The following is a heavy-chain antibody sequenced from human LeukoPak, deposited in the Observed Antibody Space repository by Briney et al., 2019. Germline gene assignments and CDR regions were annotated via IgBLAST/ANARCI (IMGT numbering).Heavy chain of an antibody. V-gene: IGHV3-66*01. J-gene: IGHJ4*02. Sequence: PGGSLRLSCAASGFTVSSNYMSWVRQAPGKRLEWVSVIYSGGSTYYADSVKGRFAISRDNSKNTLYLQMNSLRAEDTAVYYCARSTDSSSWSLDYWGQGTLVTVSS. CDR2: IYSGGST. CDR3: ARSTDSSSWSLDY. D-gene: IGHD6-13*01. CDR1: GFTVSSNY.